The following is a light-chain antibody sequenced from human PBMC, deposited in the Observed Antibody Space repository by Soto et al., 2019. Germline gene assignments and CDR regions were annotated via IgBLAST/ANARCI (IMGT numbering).Light chain of an antibody. CDR1: QTITTY. CDR3: QQRHSTPLT. J-gene: IGKJ1*01. Sequence: DIQMTQSPSSLSASVGDRVTITCRASQTITTYLNRYQQKPGKDPKLLIYGASSLQSGVPSRFTGSGSGTDFILTISSLQPEDSATYHWQQRHSTPLTFGQGTKVEIK. CDR2: GAS. V-gene: IGKV1-39*01.